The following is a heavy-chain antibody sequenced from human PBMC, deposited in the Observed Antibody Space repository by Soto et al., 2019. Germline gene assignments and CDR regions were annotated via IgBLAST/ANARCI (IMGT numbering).Heavy chain of an antibody. CDR2: MNPGSGDT. V-gene: IGHV1-8*01. Sequence: GASVKVSCKASGYTFTNNDVSWVRQATGQGLEWMGWMNPGSGDTGYAQKFQGRVTMARDISIATAYMELSSLRSDDTAVYYCASAADLWDTLFYWGQGTMVTVSP. CDR1: GYTFTNND. CDR3: ASAADLWDTLFY. D-gene: IGHD1-26*01. J-gene: IGHJ4*02.